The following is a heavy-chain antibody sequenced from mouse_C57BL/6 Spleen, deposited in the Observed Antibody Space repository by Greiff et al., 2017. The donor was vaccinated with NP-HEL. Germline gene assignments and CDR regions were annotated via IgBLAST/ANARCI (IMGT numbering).Heavy chain of an antibody. CDR3: ASQLVYFDY. V-gene: IGHV1-82*01. D-gene: IGHD4-1*02. Sequence: QVQLQQSGPELVKPGASVKISCKASGYAFSSSWMNWVKQRPGKGLEWIGRIYPGDGDTNYNGKFKGKATLTADKSSSTAYMQLSSLTSEDSAVYFCASQLVYFDYWGQGTTLTVSS. CDR2: IYPGDGDT. CDR1: GYAFSSSW. J-gene: IGHJ2*01.